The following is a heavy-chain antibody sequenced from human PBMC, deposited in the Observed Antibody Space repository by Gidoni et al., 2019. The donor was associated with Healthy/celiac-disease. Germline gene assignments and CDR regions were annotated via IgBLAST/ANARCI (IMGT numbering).Heavy chain of an antibody. CDR2: INHSGST. CDR3: ARGISLTTHRAKGAFDI. V-gene: IGHV4-34*01. D-gene: IGHD4-17*01. J-gene: IGHJ3*02. Sequence: QVQLQQWGAGLLKPSETLSLTCAVYGGSFSGYYWSWIRQPPGKGLEWIGEINHSGSTNYNPSLKSRVTISVDTSKNQFSLKLSSVTAADTAVYYCARGISLTTHRAKGAFDIWGQGTMVTVSS. CDR1: GGSFSGYY.